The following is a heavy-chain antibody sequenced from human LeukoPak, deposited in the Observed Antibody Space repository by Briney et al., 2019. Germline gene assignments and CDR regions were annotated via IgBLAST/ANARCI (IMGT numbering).Heavy chain of an antibody. Sequence: GGSLRLSCAASGFTFSNYGMHWVRQAPSKGLEWVAFIRYDGSDKYYADSVKGRFTISRDNSKNTLYLQMNSLRAEDTAVYYCAKDPRTYSSSWYGFDYWGQGTLVTVSS. CDR3: AKDPRTYSSSWYGFDY. D-gene: IGHD6-13*01. CDR2: IRYDGSDK. CDR1: GFTFSNYG. V-gene: IGHV3-30*02. J-gene: IGHJ4*02.